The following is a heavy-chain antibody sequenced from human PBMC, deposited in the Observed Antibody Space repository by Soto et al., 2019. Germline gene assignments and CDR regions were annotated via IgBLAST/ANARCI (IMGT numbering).Heavy chain of an antibody. D-gene: IGHD2-21*02. CDR1: GYTFTSYA. CDR3: SRSIVVVTALDY. J-gene: IGHJ4*02. V-gene: IGHV1-3*01. CDR2: INAGNGNT. Sequence: ASVKVSCKASGYTFTSYAMHWVRQAPGQRLEWMGWINAGNGNTKYSQKFQGRVTITRDTSPSTDYMELSSLSSEGTAVDYCSRSIVVVTALDYWGQGTLVTVSP.